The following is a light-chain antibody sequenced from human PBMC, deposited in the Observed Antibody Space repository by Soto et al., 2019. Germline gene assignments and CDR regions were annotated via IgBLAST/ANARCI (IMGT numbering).Light chain of an antibody. V-gene: IGKV1-39*01. CDR1: QSISIY. Sequence: TQTQKSLSASVGDRVTITCRESQSISIYLNWYQLKPGKAPNLLMYGASYLKSGVPTRFSGSGSGTDFTLTISILQPEDFAIYYCQPTYTIPEIPFGQGTRLAN. J-gene: IGKJ5*01. CDR3: QPTYTIPEIP. CDR2: GAS.